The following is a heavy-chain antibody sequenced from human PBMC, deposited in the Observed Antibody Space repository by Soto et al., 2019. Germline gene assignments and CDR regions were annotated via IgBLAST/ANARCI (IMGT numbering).Heavy chain of an antibody. CDR1: CGSMSRYS. CDR2: MYNDGAT. V-gene: IGHV4-59*01. CDR3: ARGPTITTDV. D-gene: IGHD5-12*01. J-gene: IGHJ4*02. Sequence: SETLSLTCTISCGSMSRYSCHWLRQPPGKGLEWIGYMYNDGATDYNPSLKSRLSMSLDTSTNQFSLRLTSVTAADTAVYFCARGPTITTDVWGRGILVTVSS.